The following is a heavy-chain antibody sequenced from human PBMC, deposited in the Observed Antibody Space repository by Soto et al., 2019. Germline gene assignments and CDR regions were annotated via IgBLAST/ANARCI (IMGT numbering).Heavy chain of an antibody. CDR3: VHSLGGRWLQVDY. J-gene: IGHJ4*02. Sequence: QITLKESGPTLVKPTQTLTLTCTFSGFSITTTGVGVGWIRQPPGRALEWLALIYWDDDKRYSAFLKTRVTITKDTSENQVVLKLTNMDPVDTGTYYCVHSLGGRWLQVDYWVQGIRVTVSS. V-gene: IGHV2-5*02. CDR2: IYWDDDK. CDR1: GFSITTTGVG. D-gene: IGHD5-12*01.